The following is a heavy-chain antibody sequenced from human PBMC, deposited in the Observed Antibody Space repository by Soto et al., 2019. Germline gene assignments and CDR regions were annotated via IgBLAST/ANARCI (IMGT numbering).Heavy chain of an antibody. CDR2: ISWNSGSI. V-gene: IGHV3-9*01. J-gene: IGHJ6*02. CDR1: GFTFDDYA. Sequence: PGGSLRLSCAASGFTFDDYAMHWVRQAPGKGLEWVSGISWNSGSIGYADSVKGRFTISRDNAKNSLYPQMNSLRAEDTALYYCAKDKASGWNYYYGMDVWGQGTTVTVSS. CDR3: AKDKASGWNYYYGMDV. D-gene: IGHD6-19*01.